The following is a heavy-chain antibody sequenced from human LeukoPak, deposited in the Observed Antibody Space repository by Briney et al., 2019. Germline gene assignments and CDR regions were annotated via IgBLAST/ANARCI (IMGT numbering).Heavy chain of an antibody. CDR1: GFTFTNYA. J-gene: IGHJ4*02. CDR2: ISHDGSNK. CDR3: ARDSGITTFGVVNF. Sequence: PGGSLRLSCTASGFTFTNYAMHWVRQAPGKGLEWVAVISHDGSNKFYADSVTGRFTISRDNSKHTLYLQMNSLRAEDTAVYYCARDSGITTFGVVNFWGQGTLVTVSS. V-gene: IGHV3-30*04. D-gene: IGHD3-3*01.